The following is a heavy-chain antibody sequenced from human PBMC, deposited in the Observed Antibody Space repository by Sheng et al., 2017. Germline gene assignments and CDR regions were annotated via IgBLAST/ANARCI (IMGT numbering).Heavy chain of an antibody. J-gene: IGHJ5*02. Sequence: QVQLVQSGAEVKKPGSSVKVSCKASGGTFSNYAISWVRQAPGQGLEWMGGIIPIFDTATYAQKFQDRVTIIADESTSTAYMEMRSLRSEDTAIYYCARDIANGKFDPWGQGTQVIVSS. CDR2: IIPIFDTA. D-gene: IGHD2-8*01. CDR3: ARDIANGKFDP. V-gene: IGHV1-69*13. CDR1: GGTFSNYA.